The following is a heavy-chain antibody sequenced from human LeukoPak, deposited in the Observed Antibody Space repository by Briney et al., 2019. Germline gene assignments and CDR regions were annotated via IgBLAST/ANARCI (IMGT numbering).Heavy chain of an antibody. CDR3: AKGRVVVPAAIDY. J-gene: IGHJ4*02. CDR1: GFTFSSYA. D-gene: IGHD2-2*02. V-gene: IGHV3-23*01. CDR2: ISGSGGST. Sequence: PGGSLRLSCAASGFTFSSYAMRWVRQAPGKGLEWVSAISGSGGSTYYADSVKGRFTISRDNSKNTLYLQMNSQRAEDTAVYYCAKGRVVVPAAIDYWGQGTLVTVSS.